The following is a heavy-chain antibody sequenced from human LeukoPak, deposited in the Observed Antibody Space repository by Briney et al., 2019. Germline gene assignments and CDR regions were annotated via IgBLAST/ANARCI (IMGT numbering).Heavy chain of an antibody. CDR2: IRTNGAGT. D-gene: IGHD4-17*01. Sequence: QAGGSLRLSCAASGFTFSSYNMNWVRRAPGQGLEWVSTIRTNGAGTHYADSVRGRFTISRDDSKNTLYLQMDSLRAEDTAVYYCARDDYGDSGPLFDYWGQGTLVTVSS. V-gene: IGHV3-23*01. CDR1: GFTFSSYN. CDR3: ARDDYGDSGPLFDY. J-gene: IGHJ4*02.